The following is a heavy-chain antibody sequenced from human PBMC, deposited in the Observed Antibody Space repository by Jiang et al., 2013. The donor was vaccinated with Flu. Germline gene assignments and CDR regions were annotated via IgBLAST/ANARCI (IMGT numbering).Heavy chain of an antibody. V-gene: IGHV4-39*07. CDR2: IYYSGST. CDR1: GGSISSSSYY. Sequence: GSGLVKPSETLSLTCTVSGGSISSSSYYWGWIRQPPGKGLEWIGSIYYSGSTYYNPSLKSRVTISVDTSKNQFSLKLSSVTAADTAVYYCARASSIAAARESPFDYWGQGTLVTVSS. D-gene: IGHD6-13*01. CDR3: ARASSIAAARESPFDY. J-gene: IGHJ4*02.